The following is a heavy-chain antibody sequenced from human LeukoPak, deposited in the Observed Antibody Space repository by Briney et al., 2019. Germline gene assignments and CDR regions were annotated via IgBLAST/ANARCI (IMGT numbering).Heavy chain of an antibody. CDR2: IRYDGSNK. CDR3: ARGDGYNLPLDY. Sequence: PGGSLRLSCAASGFTFSSYGMHWVRQAPGKGLGWVAFIRYDGSNKYYADSVKGRFTISRDNSKNTLYLQMNSLRAEDTAVYYCARGDGYNLPLDYWGQGTLVTVSS. V-gene: IGHV3-30*02. J-gene: IGHJ4*02. CDR1: GFTFSSYG. D-gene: IGHD5-24*01.